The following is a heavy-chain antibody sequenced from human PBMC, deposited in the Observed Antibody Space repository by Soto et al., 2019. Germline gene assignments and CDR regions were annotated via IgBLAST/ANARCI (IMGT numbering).Heavy chain of an antibody. Sequence: GASVKVSCKASGGSFSSYAISWVRQAPGQGLEWMGGIIPIVGTGNYAQNFQGSVTITADESTSTAYMELSSLRSEDTAMYYCARDLRAAGRPGMDVWGQGTTVTVSS. D-gene: IGHD6-13*01. CDR1: GGSFSSYA. CDR3: ARDLRAAGRPGMDV. J-gene: IGHJ6*02. V-gene: IGHV1-69*13. CDR2: IIPIVGTG.